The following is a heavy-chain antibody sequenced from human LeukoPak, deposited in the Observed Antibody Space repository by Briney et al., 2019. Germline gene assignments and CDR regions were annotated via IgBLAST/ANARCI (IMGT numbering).Heavy chain of an antibody. D-gene: IGHD2-2*01. Sequence: GGSLRLSCAASGFTFSSYAMGWVRQAPGKGLEWVSAISGSGGSTYYADSVKGRFTISRDNSKNTLYLQMNSLRAEDTAVYYCAKDQEYHPPYYYYGMDVWGQGTTVTVSS. CDR3: AKDQEYHPPYYYYGMDV. V-gene: IGHV3-23*01. J-gene: IGHJ6*02. CDR2: ISGSGGST. CDR1: GFTFSSYA.